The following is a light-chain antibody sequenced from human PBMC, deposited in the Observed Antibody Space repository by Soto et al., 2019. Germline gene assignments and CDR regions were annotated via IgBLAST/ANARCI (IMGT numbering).Light chain of an antibody. V-gene: IGLV1-44*01. J-gene: IGLJ2*01. Sequence: QSVLTQPPSASGAPGQRVTIYCSGSSSNIGSNSVDWYQQLPGAAPTLLIYSTNQRPSGVPDRFSGSKSDTSASLAISGLQSEDEADYYCAAWDDSLNGEVVFGGGTKLTVL. CDR1: SSNIGSNS. CDR2: STN. CDR3: AAWDDSLNGEVV.